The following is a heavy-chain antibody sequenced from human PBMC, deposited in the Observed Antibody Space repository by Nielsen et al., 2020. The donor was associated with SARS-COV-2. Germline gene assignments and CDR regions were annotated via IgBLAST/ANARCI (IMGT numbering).Heavy chain of an antibody. CDR2: IYYSGST. Sequence: GSLRLSCTVSGGSISSYYWSWIRQPPGKGLEWIGYIYYSGSTNYNPSLKSRVTISVDTSKNQFSLKLSSVTAADTAVYYCARVLRVGAAAGTSGWNVDPWGQGTLVTVSS. CDR1: GGSISSYY. J-gene: IGHJ5*02. V-gene: IGHV4-59*01. D-gene: IGHD6-13*01. CDR3: ARVLRVGAAAGTSGWNVDP.